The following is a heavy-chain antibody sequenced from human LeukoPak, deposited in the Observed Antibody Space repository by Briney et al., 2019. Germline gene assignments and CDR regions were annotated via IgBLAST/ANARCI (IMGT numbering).Heavy chain of an antibody. CDR3: ARRGEQADFDY. CDR2: IIPIFGTA. V-gene: IGHV1-69*05. Sequence: SVKVSCKVSRGTFNSYAISWVRQAPGQGLEWMGGIIPIFGTANYAQKFQGRVTITTDESTSTAYMELSSLISEDTAVYYCARRGEQADFDYWGQGTLVTVSS. D-gene: IGHD1-26*01. J-gene: IGHJ4*02. CDR1: RGTFNSYA.